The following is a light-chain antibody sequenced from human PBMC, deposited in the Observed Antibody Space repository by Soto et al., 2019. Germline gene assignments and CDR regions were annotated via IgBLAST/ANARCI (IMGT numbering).Light chain of an antibody. J-gene: IGKJ2*01. CDR1: QSFSTSY. CDR3: QQRNRWPPT. Sequence: IVLTQSPGTLSLSPGERATLSCRASQSFSTSYLAWYQQKPGQAPRLLIFAASSRASGIPDRFSGSGSGTDFTLTIDRLEPEDFAVYYCQQRNRWPPTFGQGTKLEIK. V-gene: IGKV3D-20*02. CDR2: AAS.